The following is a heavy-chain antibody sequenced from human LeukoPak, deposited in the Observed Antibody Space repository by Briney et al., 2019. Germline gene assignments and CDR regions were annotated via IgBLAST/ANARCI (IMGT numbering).Heavy chain of an antibody. V-gene: IGHV4-39*01. CDR1: GGSISTSSYY. CDR2: IFYSGST. Sequence: SETLSLTCTASGGSISTSSYYWGWVRQPPGKGLEWIGNIFYSGSTYCSPSLKSRVTISLDTSRNQFSLKLSSVTAADTAVYYCARPDYYGSGLPDYWGQGTLVTVSS. D-gene: IGHD3-10*01. CDR3: ARPDYYGSGLPDY. J-gene: IGHJ4*02.